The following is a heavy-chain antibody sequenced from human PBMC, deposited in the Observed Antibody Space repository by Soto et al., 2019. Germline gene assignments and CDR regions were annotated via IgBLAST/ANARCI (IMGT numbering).Heavy chain of an antibody. CDR3: AASNFLFYCSSTSCPDAFDI. D-gene: IGHD2-2*01. CDR2: IIPILGIA. Sequence: ASVKVSCKASGGTFSSYTISWVRQAPGQGLEWMGRIIPILGIANYAQKFQGRVTITADKSTSTAYMELSSLRSEDTAVYYCAASNFLFYCSSTSCPDAFDIWGQGTMVTVSS. J-gene: IGHJ3*02. CDR1: GGTFSSYT. V-gene: IGHV1-69*02.